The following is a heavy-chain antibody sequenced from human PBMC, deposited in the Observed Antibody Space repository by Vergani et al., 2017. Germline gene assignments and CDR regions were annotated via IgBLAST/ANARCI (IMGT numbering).Heavy chain of an antibody. CDR1: GGSISSGDHC. J-gene: IGHJ6*03. CDR2: IFYSGTT. D-gene: IGHD3-22*01. V-gene: IGHV4-31*11. Sequence: QVQLQESGPGVVKPSQTLSLTCAVSGGSISSGDHCWTWIRQRPGKGLEWIGYIFYSGTTYDNPSLRSRLTIPVDTSQNQFSLKLRSVTAANTAGYYCAVVVTQVPATYHFYYMDVWVKGTTVVVSS. CDR3: AVVVTQVPATYHFYYMDV.